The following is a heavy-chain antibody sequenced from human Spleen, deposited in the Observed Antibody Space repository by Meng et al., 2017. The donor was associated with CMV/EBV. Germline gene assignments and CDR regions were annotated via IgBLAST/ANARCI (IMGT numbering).Heavy chain of an antibody. V-gene: IGHV3-21*01. CDR1: GFTFSSYS. J-gene: IGHJ6*02. CDR3: ARDLSVMIFGVAPLNGMDV. Sequence: GESLKISCAASGFTFSSYSMNWVRQAPGKGLEWVSSISSSSSYIYSADSVKGRFTTSRDNAKNSLYLQMNSLRAEDTAVYYCARDLSVMIFGVAPLNGMDVWGQGTTVTVSS. CDR2: ISSSSSYI. D-gene: IGHD3-3*01.